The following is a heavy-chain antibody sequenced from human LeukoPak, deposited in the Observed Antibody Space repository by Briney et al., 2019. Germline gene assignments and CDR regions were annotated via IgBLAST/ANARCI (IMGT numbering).Heavy chain of an antibody. CDR3: ATRESRFVAVAGTWFDP. Sequence: GRSLRLSCAASGFTFSSYAMHWVRQAPGKGLEWVAVISYDGSNKYYADSVKGRFTISRDNPKNTLYLQMNSLRAEDTAVYYCATRESRFVAVAGTWFDPWGQGTLVTVSS. CDR1: GFTFSSYA. J-gene: IGHJ5*02. CDR2: ISYDGSNK. D-gene: IGHD6-19*01. V-gene: IGHV3-30-3*01.